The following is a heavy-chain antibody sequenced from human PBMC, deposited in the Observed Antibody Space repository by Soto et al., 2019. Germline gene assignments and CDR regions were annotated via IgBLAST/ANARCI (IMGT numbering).Heavy chain of an antibody. Sequence: QVQLVESGGGVVQPGRSLRLSCAASGFTFSSYAMHWVRQAPGKGLEWVAVISYDGSNKYYADSVKGRFPISRDNSKNTLYLQMNSLRAEDTAVYYCARDLVAATFDYWGQGTLVTVSS. V-gene: IGHV3-30-3*01. CDR1: GFTFSSYA. D-gene: IGHD2-15*01. CDR3: ARDLVAATFDY. CDR2: ISYDGSNK. J-gene: IGHJ4*02.